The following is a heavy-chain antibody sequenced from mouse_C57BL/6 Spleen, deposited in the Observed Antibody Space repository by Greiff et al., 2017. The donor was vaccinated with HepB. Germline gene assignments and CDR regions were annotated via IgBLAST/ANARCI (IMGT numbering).Heavy chain of an antibody. J-gene: IGHJ1*03. D-gene: IGHD1-1*01. V-gene: IGHV1-64*01. CDR2: IHPNSGST. CDR1: GYTFTSYW. Sequence: QVQLQQPGAELVKPGASVKLSCKASGYTFTSYWMHWVKQRPGQGLEWIGMIHPNSGSTNYNEKFKSKATLTVDKSSSTAYMQLSSLTSEDSAVYYCARITTVEDGWYFDVWGTGTTVTVSS. CDR3: ARITTVEDGWYFDV.